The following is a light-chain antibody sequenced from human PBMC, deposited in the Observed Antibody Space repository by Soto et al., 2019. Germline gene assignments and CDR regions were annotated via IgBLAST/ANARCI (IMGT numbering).Light chain of an antibody. V-gene: IGKV3-20*01. J-gene: IGKJ2*01. CDR1: QSVSSSD. Sequence: EIVLTQSPGTLSLSPGERATLSCRASQSVSSSDLAWYQQKPCQAPRLLIYGASSRATGIPDRFSDSGSGTDFTLTISRLEPEDFAVYYCQQYGSSPNTFGQEPKLEIK. CDR2: GAS. CDR3: QQYGSSPNT.